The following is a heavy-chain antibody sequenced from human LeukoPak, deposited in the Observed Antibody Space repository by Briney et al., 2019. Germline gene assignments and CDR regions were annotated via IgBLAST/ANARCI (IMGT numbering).Heavy chain of an antibody. CDR3: ARAYCSSTSCYDRAFDI. Sequence: GSLRLSCAASGFTFSSHGMHWVRQPPGKGLEWIWEINHSGSTNYNPSLKSRVTISVDTSKNQFSLKLGSVTAADTAVYYCARAYCSSTSCYDRAFDIWGQGTMVTVSS. J-gene: IGHJ3*02. CDR2: INHSGST. CDR1: GFTFSSHG. D-gene: IGHD2-2*01. V-gene: IGHV4-34*01.